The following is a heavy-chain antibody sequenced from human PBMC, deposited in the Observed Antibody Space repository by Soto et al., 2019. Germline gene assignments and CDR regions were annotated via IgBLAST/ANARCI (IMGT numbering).Heavy chain of an antibody. CDR1: GGSISSGGYY. Sequence: SETLSLTCTVSGGSISSGGYYWSWIRQHTGKGLEWIGYIYYSGSTYYNPSLKSRVTISVDTSKNQFSLKLSSVTAADTAVYYCARGDWNYDLAYWGQGTLVTVSS. CDR2: IYYSGST. J-gene: IGHJ4*02. V-gene: IGHV4-31*03. D-gene: IGHD1-7*01. CDR3: ARGDWNYDLAY.